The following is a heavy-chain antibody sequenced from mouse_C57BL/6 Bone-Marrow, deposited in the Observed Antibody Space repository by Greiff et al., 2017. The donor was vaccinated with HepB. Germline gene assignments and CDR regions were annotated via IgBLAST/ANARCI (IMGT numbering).Heavy chain of an antibody. D-gene: IGHD1-1*01. V-gene: IGHV1-85*01. CDR3: ARRRKFYYGSSPWFAY. J-gene: IGHJ3*01. CDR1: GYTFTSYD. Sequence: VQLQQSGPELVKPGASVKLSCKASGYTFTSYDINWVKQRPGQGLEWIGWIYPRDGSTKYNEKFKGKATLTVDTSSSTAYMELHSLTSEDSAVYFCARRRKFYYGSSPWFAYWGQGTLVTVSA. CDR2: IYPRDGST.